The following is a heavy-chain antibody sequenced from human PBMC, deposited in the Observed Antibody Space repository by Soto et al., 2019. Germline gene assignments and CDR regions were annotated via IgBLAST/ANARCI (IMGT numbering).Heavy chain of an antibody. CDR2: IYYSGST. CDR1: GGSISSGDYY. CDR3: ARIVVVTANHGSVSWFDP. D-gene: IGHD2-21*02. Sequence: QVQLQESGPGLVKPSQTLSLTCTVSGGSISSGDYYWSWIRQPPGKGLEWIGYIYYSGSTYYNPSLKSRVTISVDTSKNQFSLKLSSVTAADTAVYYCARIVVVTANHGSVSWFDPWGQGTLVTVSS. V-gene: IGHV4-30-4*01. J-gene: IGHJ5*02.